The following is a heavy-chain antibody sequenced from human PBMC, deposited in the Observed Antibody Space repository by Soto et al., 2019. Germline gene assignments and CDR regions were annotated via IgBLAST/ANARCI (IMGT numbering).Heavy chain of an antibody. D-gene: IGHD3-22*01. V-gene: IGHV3-33*01. CDR2: IWYDGSNK. CDR3: ARDAGDSSGFDY. J-gene: IGHJ4*02. CDR1: GFTFSSYG. Sequence: QVQLVESGGGVVQPGRSLRLSCAASGFTFSSYGRHWVRQAPGKGLEWVAVIWYDGSNKYYADSVKGRFTISRDNSKNTLYLQMNSLRAEDTAVYYCARDAGDSSGFDYWGQGTLVTVAS.